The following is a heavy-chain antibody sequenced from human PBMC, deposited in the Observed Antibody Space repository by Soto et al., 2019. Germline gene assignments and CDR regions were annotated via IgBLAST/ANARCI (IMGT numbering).Heavy chain of an antibody. CDR3: ARPYSSRPLRYYGMDV. CDR2: IIPIFGTA. V-gene: IGHV1-69*13. J-gene: IGHJ6*02. Sequence: ASVKVSCKASGGTFSSYAISWVRQAPGQGLEWMGGIIPIFGTANYAQKFQGRVTITADESTSTAYMELSSLRSEDTAVYYCARPYSSRPLRYYGMDVWGQGTTVTVSS. D-gene: IGHD6-13*01. CDR1: GGTFSSYA.